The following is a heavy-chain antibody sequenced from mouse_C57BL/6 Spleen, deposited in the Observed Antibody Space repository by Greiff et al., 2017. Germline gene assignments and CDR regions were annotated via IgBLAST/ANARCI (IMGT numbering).Heavy chain of an antibody. D-gene: IGHD1-1*01. CDR2: IDPANGNT. J-gene: IGHJ1*03. CDR3: ARYYGSSHWYFDV. V-gene: IGHV14-3*01. CDR1: GFNIKNTY. Sequence: VHVKQSVAELVRPGASVKLSCTASGFNIKNTYMHWVKQRPEQGLEWIGRIDPANGNTKYASKFQGKATITADTSSNTAYLQLSSLTSEDTAIYYCARYYGSSHWYFDVWGTGTTVTVSS.